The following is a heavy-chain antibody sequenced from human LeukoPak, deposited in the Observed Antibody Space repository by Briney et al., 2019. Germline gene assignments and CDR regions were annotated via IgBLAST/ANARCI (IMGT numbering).Heavy chain of an antibody. CDR1: GDSISSDY. J-gene: IGHJ4*02. V-gene: IGHV4-4*07. CDR3: ARAVTIFGGTYSDY. Sequence: PSETLSLTFIVSGDSISSDYWSWIRQPAGKGLEWGGHIYTSGNTNHNPSLKSRVTISVDKSKNQFSLKLRSVTAADPAVYYCARAVTIFGGTYSDYWGQGTLVTVSS. CDR2: IYTSGNT. D-gene: IGHD3-3*01.